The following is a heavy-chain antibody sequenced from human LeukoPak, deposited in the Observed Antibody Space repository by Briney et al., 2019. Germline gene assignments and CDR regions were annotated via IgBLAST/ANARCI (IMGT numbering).Heavy chain of an antibody. D-gene: IGHD6-19*01. V-gene: IGHV4-39*07. Sequence: PSETLSLTCTVSGGSISSSSYYWGWIRQPPGKGLEWIGSIYYSGSTYYNPSLKSRVTISVDTSKNQFSLKLSSVTAADTAVYYCARWREVAGRRGEDYWGQEPWSPSPQ. CDR2: IYYSGST. CDR1: GGSISSSSYY. CDR3: ARWREVAGRRGEDY. J-gene: IGHJ4*01.